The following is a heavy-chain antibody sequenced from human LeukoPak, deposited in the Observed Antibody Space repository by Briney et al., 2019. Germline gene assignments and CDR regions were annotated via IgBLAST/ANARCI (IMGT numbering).Heavy chain of an antibody. CDR3: ARDPNWGSGY. CDR1: GFTFSTYG. D-gene: IGHD7-27*01. V-gene: IGHV3-23*01. J-gene: IGHJ4*02. CDR2: IGISDDST. Sequence: GGSLRLSCAASGFTFSTYGMIWVRQAPGKGLECVSPIGISDDSTNYADSVKGRFTVSRDNFKNTLYLLMNSLRAEDTARYYCARDPNWGSGYWGQGTLVTVSS.